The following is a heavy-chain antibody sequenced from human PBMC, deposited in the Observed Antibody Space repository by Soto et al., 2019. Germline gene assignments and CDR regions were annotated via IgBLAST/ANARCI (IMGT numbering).Heavy chain of an antibody. D-gene: IGHD1-26*01. CDR2: ISSDGSNK. Sequence: QVQLVESGGGVVQPGKSLRLSCAASGFTFSRYSMHWVRQAPGKGLEWMAIISSDGSNKYYADAVKGRFPISRDNSKNTLYLQMNSLRAEDTAVYYCARGRWEVDYWGQGTLVTVSS. CDR1: GFTFSRYS. CDR3: ARGRWEVDY. J-gene: IGHJ4*02. V-gene: IGHV3-30*01.